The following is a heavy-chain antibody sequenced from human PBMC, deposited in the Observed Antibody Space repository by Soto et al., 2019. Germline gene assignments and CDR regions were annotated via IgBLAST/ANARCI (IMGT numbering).Heavy chain of an antibody. Sequence: EAQLLESGGGLVQPGGSLRLSCAASELAFSNYAMTWVRQAPGKGLEWVSVISASGYSAYYGGAVKGRITTSRDNSKSTRYLHMNRLRDDDTAVYYCAKGEQRWDPFDSWGQGTLVTVSS. CDR3: AKGEQRWDPFDS. V-gene: IGHV3-23*01. CDR2: ISASGYSA. D-gene: IGHD6-25*01. J-gene: IGHJ4*02. CDR1: ELAFSNYA.